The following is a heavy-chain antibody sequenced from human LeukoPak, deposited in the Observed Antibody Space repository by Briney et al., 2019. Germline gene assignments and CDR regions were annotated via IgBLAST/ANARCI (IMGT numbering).Heavy chain of an antibody. J-gene: IGHJ6*02. V-gene: IGHV1-3*01. CDR1: GYTSTNYA. Sequence: GASVKVSCKASGYTSTNYAIHWVRQASGRSLEWMGQINGGLENTKYSQRFLGRITITRDISANTAYMELSSLTSEDTAVYYCARAEVLLSYGHNKHCLDVWGQGTTVTVSS. D-gene: IGHD3-10*01. CDR3: ARAEVLLSYGHNKHCLDV. CDR2: INGGLENT.